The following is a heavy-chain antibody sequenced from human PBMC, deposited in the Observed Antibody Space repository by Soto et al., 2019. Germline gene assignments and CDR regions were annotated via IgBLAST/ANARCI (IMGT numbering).Heavy chain of an antibody. CDR1: GDSIRSDKW. V-gene: IGHV4-4*02. CDR2: IHHSGNS. J-gene: IGHJ4*02. Sequence: PSETLSLTCAVSGDSIRSDKWLSWVRQPPGKGLEWIGEIHHSGNSNYNPSLKSRVIISVDKSENQFSLNLSSVTDADTAVYYCARGERQQQRHYWGQGTLVKSPQ. CDR3: ARGERQQQRHY. D-gene: IGHD6-25*01.